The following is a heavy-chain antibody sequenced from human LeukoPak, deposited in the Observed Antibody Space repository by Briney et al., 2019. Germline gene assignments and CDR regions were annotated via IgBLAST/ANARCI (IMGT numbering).Heavy chain of an antibody. CDR1: GGSISNYY. Sequence: SETLSLTCTVSGGSISNYYWNWIRQPAGRGLEWIGRVYSSGITNYNPSLRSRLTMSVDTSKNQFSLKLSPVTAADTAVYYCARGAYCAGDCYSFDYWGQGTLVTVSS. CDR2: VYSSGIT. CDR3: ARGAYCAGDCYSFDY. V-gene: IGHV4-4*07. D-gene: IGHD2-21*02. J-gene: IGHJ4*02.